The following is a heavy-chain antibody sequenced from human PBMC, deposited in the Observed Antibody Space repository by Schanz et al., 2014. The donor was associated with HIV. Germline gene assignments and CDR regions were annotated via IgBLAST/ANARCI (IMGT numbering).Heavy chain of an antibody. CDR1: GFTFSNYG. D-gene: IGHD6-19*01. Sequence: QVQLVESGGGVVQPGRSLRLSCAASGFTFSNYGMHWVRQAPGKGLEWMAVIWYGGSNKYYADSVKGRFTISRDNSKKTLHLQMNSLGPEDTAVYYCSTDIAVAGRGGMDLWGQGTTVTVAS. J-gene: IGHJ6*02. CDR2: IWYGGSNK. V-gene: IGHV3-33*01. CDR3: STDIAVAGRGGMDL.